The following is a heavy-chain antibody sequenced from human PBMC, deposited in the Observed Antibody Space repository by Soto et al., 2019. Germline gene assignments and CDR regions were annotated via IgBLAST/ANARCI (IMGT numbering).Heavy chain of an antibody. CDR1: AESISIYY. CDR2: MYYSGST. J-gene: IGHJ4*02. CDR3: ARDAGGPADY. Sequence: KTSETLSLTCTVSAESISIYYWSWIRQPPGKGLEWIGYMYYSGSTNYNPSLKSRVTISVDTSKNQFSLKLSSVTAADTAVYYCARDAGGPADYWGQGTLVTVSS. D-gene: IGHD2-15*01. V-gene: IGHV4-59*01.